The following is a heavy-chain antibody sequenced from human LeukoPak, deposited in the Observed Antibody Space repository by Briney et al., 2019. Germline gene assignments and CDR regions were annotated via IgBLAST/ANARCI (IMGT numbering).Heavy chain of an antibody. CDR3: ARVRRDGYREFPDAFDI. Sequence: GGSLRLSCAASGFTFSSYWMHWVRQAPGKGLVWVSRINSDGSSTSYADSVKGRFTISRDNAKNTLYLQMNSLRAEDTAVYYCARVRRDGYREFPDAFDIWGQGTMVTVSS. CDR1: GFTFSSYW. CDR2: INSDGSST. D-gene: IGHD5-24*01. V-gene: IGHV3-74*01. J-gene: IGHJ3*02.